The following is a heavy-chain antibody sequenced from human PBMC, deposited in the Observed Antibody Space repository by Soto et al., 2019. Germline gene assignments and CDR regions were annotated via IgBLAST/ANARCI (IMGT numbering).Heavy chain of an antibody. Sequence: SETLSLTCTVSGGSISSSSYFWGWIRQPPGKGLEWIGSFYYSGGTYYNPSLKSRVTISVDTSKNQFSLKLSSVTAADTAVYYCARHTLTIQTFDYWGQGTLVNVSS. D-gene: IGHD3-9*01. CDR2: FYYSGGT. J-gene: IGHJ4*02. CDR3: ARHTLTIQTFDY. CDR1: GGSISSSSYF. V-gene: IGHV4-39*01.